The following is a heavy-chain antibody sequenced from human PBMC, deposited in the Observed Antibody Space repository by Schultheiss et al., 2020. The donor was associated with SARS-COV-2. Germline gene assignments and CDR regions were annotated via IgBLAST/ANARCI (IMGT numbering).Heavy chain of an antibody. V-gene: IGHV3-7*01. CDR2: IKQDGSDK. D-gene: IGHD3-10*01. Sequence: GESLKISCAAFGFTFSTYRMGWVRQAPGKGLEWVANIKQDGSDKYYVDSVKGRFTISRDNAKNSLYLQMNSLRAEDTAVYYCARVVVVRGVIINGYYFDSWGQGTLVTVSS. CDR1: GFTFSTYR. J-gene: IGHJ4*02. CDR3: ARVVVVRGVIINGYYFDS.